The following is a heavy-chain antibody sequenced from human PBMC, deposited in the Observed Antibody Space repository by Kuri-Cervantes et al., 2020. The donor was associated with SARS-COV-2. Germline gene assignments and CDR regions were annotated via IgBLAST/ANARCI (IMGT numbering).Heavy chain of an antibody. D-gene: IGHD3-16*01. CDR3: ARDQGGYYMDV. CDR2: INHSGST. CDR1: GGSFSGYY. J-gene: IGHJ6*03. V-gene: IGHV4-34*01. Sequence: LRLSCAVYGGSFSGYYWSWIRQPPGKGLEWIGEINHSGSTNYNPSLKSRVTISVDTSKNQFSLKLSSVTAADTAVYYCARDQGGYYMDVWGKGTTVTVSS.